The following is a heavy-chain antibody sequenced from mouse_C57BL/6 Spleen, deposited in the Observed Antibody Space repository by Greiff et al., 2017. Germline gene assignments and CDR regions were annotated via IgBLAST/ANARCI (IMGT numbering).Heavy chain of an antibody. CDR1: GFTFSNYW. J-gene: IGHJ1*03. V-gene: IGHV6-3*01. CDR2: IRLKSDNYAT. Sequence: EVKLVESGGGLVQPGGSMKLSCVASGFTFSNYWMNWVRQSPEKGLEWVAQIRLKSDNYATHYAESVKGRFTISRDDSKSSVYLQMNNLRAEDTGIYYCTGGGEGDWYFDVWGTGTTVTVSS. CDR3: TGGGEGDWYFDV.